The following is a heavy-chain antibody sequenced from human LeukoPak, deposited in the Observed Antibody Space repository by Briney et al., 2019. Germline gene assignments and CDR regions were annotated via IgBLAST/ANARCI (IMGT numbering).Heavy chain of an antibody. Sequence: GGFLRLSCAASGFTFSSYAMSWVRQAPGKGLEWVSAISGSGGSTYYADSVKGRFTISRDNSKNTLYLQMNSLRAEDTAVYYCAKDGFYCSSTSCYGDYWGQGTLVTVSS. CDR1: GFTFSSYA. V-gene: IGHV3-23*01. D-gene: IGHD2-2*01. CDR2: ISGSGGST. J-gene: IGHJ4*02. CDR3: AKDGFYCSSTSCYGDY.